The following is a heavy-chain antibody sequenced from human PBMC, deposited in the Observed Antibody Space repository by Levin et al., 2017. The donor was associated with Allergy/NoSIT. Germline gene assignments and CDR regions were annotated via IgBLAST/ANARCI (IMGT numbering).Heavy chain of an antibody. D-gene: IGHD3-9*01. Sequence: SETLSLTCTVSGGSINSGAYYWSWIRQPPGTGLEWIGYIYYSGSTYYNPSLKSRVTISVDTSKNQFSLKLSSVTAADTAVYYCARDRDDILTGSGFDPWGQGTLVTVSS. CDR2: IYYSGST. V-gene: IGHV4-30-4*01. CDR3: ARDRDDILTGSGFDP. CDR1: GGSINSGAYY. J-gene: IGHJ5*02.